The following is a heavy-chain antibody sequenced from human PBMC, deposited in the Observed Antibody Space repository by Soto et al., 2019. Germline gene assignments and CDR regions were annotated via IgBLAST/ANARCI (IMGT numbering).Heavy chain of an antibody. CDR3: ARNTVVAGDYYGMDV. D-gene: IGHD2-15*01. CDR2: TYYRSKWYN. Sequence: SQTLSLTCAISGDSVSRHSAAWNWIRQSPSRCIEWLGRTYYRSKWYNDNAVSAKSRITINPDTSKNQFSLQLNSVTPEDTAVYYCARNTVVAGDYYGMDVWGQGTTVTVSS. V-gene: IGHV6-1*01. J-gene: IGHJ6*02. CDR1: GDSVSRHSAA.